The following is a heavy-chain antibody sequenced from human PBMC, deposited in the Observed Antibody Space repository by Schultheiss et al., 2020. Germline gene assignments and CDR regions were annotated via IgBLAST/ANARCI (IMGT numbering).Heavy chain of an antibody. Sequence: SETLSLTCAVSGGSISSSNWWSWVRQPPGKGLEWIGSIHYSGNTYYNPSLKSRVIISVDTSKNQFSLKLTSVTAADTAVYYCARAVPAAMPYYYYYGMDVWGQGTTVTVSS. D-gene: IGHD2-2*01. J-gene: IGHJ6*02. CDR1: GGSISSSNW. V-gene: IGHV4-4*02. CDR2: IHYSGNT. CDR3: ARAVPAAMPYYYYYGMDV.